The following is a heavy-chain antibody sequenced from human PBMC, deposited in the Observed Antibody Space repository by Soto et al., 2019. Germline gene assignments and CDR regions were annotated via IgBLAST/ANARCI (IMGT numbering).Heavy chain of an antibody. J-gene: IGHJ4*02. V-gene: IGHV1-69*13. D-gene: IGHD6-19*01. Sequence: SVKVSCKACGGTFSSYAISWVRQAPGQGLEWMGGIIPIFGTANYAQKFQGRVTITADESTSTAYMELSSLRSEDTAVYYCARVPFVSSGWYRRPIDYWGQGTLVTVSS. CDR1: GGTFSSYA. CDR3: ARVPFVSSGWYRRPIDY. CDR2: IIPIFGTA.